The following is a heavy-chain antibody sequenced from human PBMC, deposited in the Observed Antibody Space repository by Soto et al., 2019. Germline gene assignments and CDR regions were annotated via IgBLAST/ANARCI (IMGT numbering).Heavy chain of an antibody. CDR1: GYTVTNHG. CDR2: INPNNGNT. Sequence: ASVRVASEASGYTVTNHGNRWVRQAPGQGLEWMGWINPNNGNTNYAQNFQGRVTMTIDTSTSTAYIELRSLRSDDTAVYFCARGGCSGGSCYARFHPWRPVT. V-gene: IGHV1-18*01. CDR3: ARGGCSGGSCYARFHP. J-gene: IGHJ5*02. D-gene: IGHD2-15*01.